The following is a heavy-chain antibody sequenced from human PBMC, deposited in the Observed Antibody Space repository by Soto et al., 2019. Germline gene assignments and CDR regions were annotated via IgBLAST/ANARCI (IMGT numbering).Heavy chain of an antibody. CDR2: IWYDGSNK. CDR1: GFTFSSYG. V-gene: IGHV3-33*01. D-gene: IGHD1-7*01. Sequence: QVQLVESGGGVVQPGRSLRLSCAASGFTFSSYGMHWVRQAPGKGLEWVAAIWYDGSNKYYADSVKGRFTISRDNSKNTLYPQMNSLRAEDRAVYYCARDRAARTGTTVWFDPGVQGTLVTVSS. CDR3: ARDRAARTGTTVWFDP. J-gene: IGHJ5*02.